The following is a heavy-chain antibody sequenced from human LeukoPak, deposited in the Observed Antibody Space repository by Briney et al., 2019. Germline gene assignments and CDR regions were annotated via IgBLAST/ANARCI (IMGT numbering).Heavy chain of an antibody. CDR1: GGSISSGGYS. V-gene: IGHV4-30-2*01. CDR3: ARDWGGYSGFEFDY. Sequence: SETLSLTCAVSGGSISSGGYSWSWIRQPPGKGLEWIGYIYHSGSTYYNPSLKSRVTISVDRSKNQFSLKLSSVTAADTAVHYCARDWGGYSGFEFDYWGQGTLVTVSS. D-gene: IGHD2-15*01. J-gene: IGHJ4*02. CDR2: IYHSGST.